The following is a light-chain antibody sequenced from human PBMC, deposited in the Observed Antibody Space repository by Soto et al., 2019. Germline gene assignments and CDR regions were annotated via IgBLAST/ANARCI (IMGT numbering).Light chain of an antibody. CDR3: AAWDDSLNVV. J-gene: IGLJ2*01. V-gene: IGLV1-44*01. CDR1: SSNIGSNT. CDR2: SNN. Sequence: QPVLTQPPSASGTPGQRVTISCSGSSSNIGSNTVNWYQQLPGTAPKLLIYSNNQRPSGVPDRFSGSKSGTSASLAISGLQSEDEAHYYCAAWDDSLNVVFGGGTKVTVL.